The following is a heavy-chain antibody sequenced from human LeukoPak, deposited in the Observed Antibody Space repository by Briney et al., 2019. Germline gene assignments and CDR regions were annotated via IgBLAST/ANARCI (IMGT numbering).Heavy chain of an antibody. J-gene: IGHJ4*02. CDR2: ISSSSSYI. CDR3: ARTGAAAGTRVFDY. Sequence: PGGSLRLSCAASGFTFSNYGMHWVRQAPGKGLEWVSSISSSSSYIYYADSVKGRFTISRDNAKNSLYLQMNSLRAEDTAVYYCARTGAAAGTRVFDYWGQGTLVTVSS. D-gene: IGHD6-13*01. CDR1: GFTFSNYG. V-gene: IGHV3-21*01.